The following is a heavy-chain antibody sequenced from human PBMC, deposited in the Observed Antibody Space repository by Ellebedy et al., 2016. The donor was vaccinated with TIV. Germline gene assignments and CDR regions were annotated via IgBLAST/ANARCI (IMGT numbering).Heavy chain of an antibody. J-gene: IGHJ3*01. V-gene: IGHV3-23*01. CDR2: ITESGGNT. Sequence: GESLKISCAASGLTFSSHAMSWVRQAPGKGLAWVSSITESGGNTYYADSVKGRFTISRDNSKDTLFLQMNSLRAEDTAIYFCAREPVGVGPAFDVWGQGTMVTVSS. CDR1: GLTFSSHA. D-gene: IGHD4-23*01. CDR3: AREPVGVGPAFDV.